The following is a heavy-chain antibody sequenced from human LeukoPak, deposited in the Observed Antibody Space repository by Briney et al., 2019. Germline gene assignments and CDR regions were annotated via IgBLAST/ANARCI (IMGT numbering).Heavy chain of an antibody. CDR2: IYRNDDK. Sequence: SGPTLVNPTQTLTLTCTFSGFSLSTSGVGVGWIRQPPGKALEWLALIYRNDDKRYSPSLKSRVTITKDTSKNQVVLTMTNMDPVGTATYYCAHSLRGYRYASAWGQGTLVTVSS. V-gene: IGHV2-5*01. CDR1: GFSLSTSGVG. D-gene: IGHD5-12*01. CDR3: AHSLRGYRYASA. J-gene: IGHJ4*02.